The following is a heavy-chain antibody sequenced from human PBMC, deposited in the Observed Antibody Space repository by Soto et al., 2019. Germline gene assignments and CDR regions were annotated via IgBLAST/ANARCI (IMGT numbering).Heavy chain of an antibody. CDR2: TYFRSRWYN. CDR1: GDSFSSNTAA. CDR3: ARDLESGYSNYYYYMDV. Sequence: SQTLSLTCAISGDSFSSNTAAWHWIRQSPSRGLEWLGRTYFRSRWYNDYAVSVKSRITINADTSKNQFSLHLNSVSPEDTAVYYCARDLESGYSNYYYYMDVWGKGPTVTVSS. V-gene: IGHV6-1*01. J-gene: IGHJ6*03. D-gene: IGHD5-12*01.